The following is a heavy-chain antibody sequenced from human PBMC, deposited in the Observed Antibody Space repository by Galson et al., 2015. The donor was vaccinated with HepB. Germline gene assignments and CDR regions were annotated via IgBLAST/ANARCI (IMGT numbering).Heavy chain of an antibody. CDR3: AAASNWCPS. J-gene: IGHJ5*01. D-gene: IGHD6-25*01. CDR1: GFTLSSYA. V-gene: IGHV3-23*01. Sequence: SLRLSCAASGFTLSSYAMSWVRQAPGKGLQWVSSVSGSGVSTYYADSVKGRFTISRDNSKNTLYLQMNSLRAEDTAVYYCAAASNWCPSWGQGTLVAVSS. CDR2: VSGSGVST.